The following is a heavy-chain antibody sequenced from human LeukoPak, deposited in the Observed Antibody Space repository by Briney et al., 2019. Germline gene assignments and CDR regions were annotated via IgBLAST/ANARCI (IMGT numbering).Heavy chain of an antibody. Sequence: SETLSLACSVYGGSLSSQYWSWIRQPPGKGREWVGYIYYSGSTNYNPSLKSRVTISVDTSKNQFSLKRSAVTAADTAVYYCARAAGFGELWDYWGQGTLVTVSS. D-gene: IGHD3-10*01. CDR1: GGSLSSQY. J-gene: IGHJ4*02. V-gene: IGHV4-59*11. CDR2: IYYSGST. CDR3: ARAAGFGELWDY.